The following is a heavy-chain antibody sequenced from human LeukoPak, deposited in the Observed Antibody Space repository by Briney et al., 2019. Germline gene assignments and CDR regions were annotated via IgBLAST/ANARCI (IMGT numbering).Heavy chain of an antibody. CDR2: ISYDGSNK. Sequence: GRSLRLSCAASGFTFSNYAIHWVRQAPGKGLEWVAVISYDGSNKYYADSVKGRFTISRDNSKNTLYLQMNSLRAEDTAVYYCARVSADDYYGMDVWGQGTTVTVSS. CDR3: ARVSADDYYGMDV. J-gene: IGHJ6*02. CDR1: GFTFSNYA. V-gene: IGHV3-30-3*01.